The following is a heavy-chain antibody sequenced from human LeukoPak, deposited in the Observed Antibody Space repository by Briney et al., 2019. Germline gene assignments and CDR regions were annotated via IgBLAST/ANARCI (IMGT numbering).Heavy chain of an antibody. CDR2: IYSGDNT. CDR1: GFTVSNNY. J-gene: IGHJ4*02. Sequence: GGSLRLPCAASGFTVSNNYMSWVRQAPGKGLEWVSVIYSGDNTYYVESVKGRFTISRDNSKNTLFLQMNRLRAEDTAVYYCAGRRVLDASFDYWGQGTLVTVSS. V-gene: IGHV3-66*02. CDR3: AGRRVLDASFDY. D-gene: IGHD3-16*01.